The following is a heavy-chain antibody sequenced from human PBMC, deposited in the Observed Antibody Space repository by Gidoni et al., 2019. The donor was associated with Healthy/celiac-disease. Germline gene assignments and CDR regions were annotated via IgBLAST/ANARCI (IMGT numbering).Heavy chain of an antibody. V-gene: IGHV4-34*01. CDR3: ATGIAVAALFDY. Sequence: QVQLQQWGAGLLTPSETLSLTCAVYGGSFSGYYWSWIRQPPGKGLEWIGEINHSGSTNYNPSLKSRVTISVDTSKNQFSLKLSSVTAADTAVYYCATGIAVAALFDYWGQGTLVTVSS. J-gene: IGHJ4*02. D-gene: IGHD6-19*01. CDR1: GGSFSGYY. CDR2: INHSGST.